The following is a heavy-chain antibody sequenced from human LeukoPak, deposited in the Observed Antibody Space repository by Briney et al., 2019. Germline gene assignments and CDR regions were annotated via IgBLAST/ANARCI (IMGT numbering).Heavy chain of an antibody. D-gene: IGHD6-19*01. Sequence: KPSETLSLTCTVSGGSISSSSYYWGWIRQPPGKGLEWIGSIYYSGSTYYNPSLKSRVTISVDTSKNQFSLKLRSVTAADTAVYYCARSTATSGWYGRYFDYWGQGTLVTVSS. J-gene: IGHJ4*02. CDR1: GGSISSSSYY. CDR3: ARSTATSGWYGRYFDY. V-gene: IGHV4-39*07. CDR2: IYYSGST.